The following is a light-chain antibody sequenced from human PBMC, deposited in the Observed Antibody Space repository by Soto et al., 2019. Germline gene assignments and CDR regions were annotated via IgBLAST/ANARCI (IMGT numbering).Light chain of an antibody. CDR2: GAS. V-gene: IGKV3-15*01. J-gene: IGKJ1*01. CDR3: QQYNNWPWT. Sequence: EIVMTQSPATLSVSPGDRATLSCRASQSVSSNLAWYQQKPGQAPGLLIYGASTRATGIPARFSGSGSGTDFTLTISSLQSEDSAVYFCQQYNNWPWTFGQGTKVEIK. CDR1: QSVSSN.